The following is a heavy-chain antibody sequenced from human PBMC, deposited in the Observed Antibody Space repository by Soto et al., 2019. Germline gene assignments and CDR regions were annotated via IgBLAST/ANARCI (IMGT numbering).Heavy chain of an antibody. CDR3: ARGYSNYVSDWFDP. CDR1: GGSILDSTYY. Sequence: SETLSLTCTVSGGSILDSTYYWAWIRQSPGKGLEWIGTIFYSGGTFYTPSLKSRVTMSVDTSNNQFSLKLSSVTAADTAVYYCARGYSNYVSDWFDPWGQGTLVTVS. V-gene: IGHV4-39*02. CDR2: IFYSGGT. D-gene: IGHD4-4*01. J-gene: IGHJ5*02.